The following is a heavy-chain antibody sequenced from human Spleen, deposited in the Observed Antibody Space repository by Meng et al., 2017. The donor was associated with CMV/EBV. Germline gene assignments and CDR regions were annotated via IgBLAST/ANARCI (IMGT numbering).Heavy chain of an antibody. CDR3: ARSGQYSSQPYYYGMDV. CDR1: GGSINSGGYY. J-gene: IGHJ6*02. V-gene: IGHV4-31*03. CDR2: IYYSGST. Sequence: LRLSCTVSGGSINSGGYYWTWIRQHPGKGLEWIGYIYYSGSTYYSPSLKSRLTIAVDTSKNQFSLRLSSVTAADTAVYYCARSGQYSSQPYYYGMDVWGQGTTVTVSS. D-gene: IGHD6-6*01.